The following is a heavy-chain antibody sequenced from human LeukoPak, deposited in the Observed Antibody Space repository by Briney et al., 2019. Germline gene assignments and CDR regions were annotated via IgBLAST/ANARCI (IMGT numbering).Heavy chain of an antibody. J-gene: IGHJ6*03. Sequence: GGSLRLSCAASGFTFSSYAMSWVRQAPGKGLEWVANIKQDGSEKYYVDSVKGRFTISRDNAKNSLYLQMNSLRAEDTAVYYCARGMRCSSTSCQYDYYYYYMDVWGKGTTVTVSS. D-gene: IGHD2-2*01. V-gene: IGHV3-7*01. CDR1: GFTFSSYA. CDR2: IKQDGSEK. CDR3: ARGMRCSSTSCQYDYYYYYMDV.